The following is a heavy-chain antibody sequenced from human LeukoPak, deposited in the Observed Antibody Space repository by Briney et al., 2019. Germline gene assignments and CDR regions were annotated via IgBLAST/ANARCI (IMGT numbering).Heavy chain of an antibody. Sequence: GRSLRLSCAASGFTFRSYAMHWVRQAPGKGLEWVAVILDDENNKNYADSVKGRFTISRDNSKSTLYLQMNSLRTEDTAVYYCARGRSPCSSTSCRNWFDPWGQGTLVTVSS. V-gene: IGHV3-30-3*01. CDR2: ILDDENNK. J-gene: IGHJ5*02. CDR1: GFTFRSYA. D-gene: IGHD2-2*01. CDR3: ARGRSPCSSTSCRNWFDP.